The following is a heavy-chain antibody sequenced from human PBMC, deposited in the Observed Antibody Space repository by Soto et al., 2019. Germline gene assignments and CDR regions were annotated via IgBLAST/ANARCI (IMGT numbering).Heavy chain of an antibody. CDR1: GFTFSSYS. D-gene: IGHD3-16*01. Sequence: PGGSLRLSCAASGFTFSSYSMNWVRQAPGKGLEWVSSISSSSSYIYYAESVKGRFTISRDNAKNSLYLQMNSLRAEDTAVYYCARDLTEAYNWGQGTLVTVSS. V-gene: IGHV3-21*01. J-gene: IGHJ4*02. CDR2: ISSSSSYI. CDR3: ARDLTEAYN.